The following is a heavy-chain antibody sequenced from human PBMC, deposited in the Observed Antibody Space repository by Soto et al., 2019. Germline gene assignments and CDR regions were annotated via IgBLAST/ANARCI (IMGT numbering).Heavy chain of an antibody. Sequence: QVQLQESGPGLVKPSETMSLSCTVSGGSISSYYWSWFRQSPGKRMEWIGYVHHSWGSSYNPSLQSRVAIPLDPSKRQFSLKVTSVTATDTAVYYCARQGFGPLHGLVDVWGQGTTVTVSS. D-gene: IGHD3-10*01. CDR1: GGSISSYY. CDR3: ARQGFGPLHGLVDV. V-gene: IGHV4-59*08. J-gene: IGHJ6*02. CDR2: VHHSWGS.